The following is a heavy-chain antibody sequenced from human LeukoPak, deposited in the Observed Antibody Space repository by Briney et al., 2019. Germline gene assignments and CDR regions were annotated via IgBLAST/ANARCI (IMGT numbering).Heavy chain of an antibody. D-gene: IGHD5-24*01. J-gene: IGHJ4*02. Sequence: PSETLSLTCTVSGGSISSYYWNWIRQPPGKGLEWIGYIYNSGSTNYNPSLKSRVTISVDTSKNQFSLKLSSVTAADTAVYYCAGSRDGYKYDYWGQGTLVTVSS. CDR3: AGSRDGYKYDY. V-gene: IGHV4-59*01. CDR1: GGSISSYY. CDR2: IYNSGST.